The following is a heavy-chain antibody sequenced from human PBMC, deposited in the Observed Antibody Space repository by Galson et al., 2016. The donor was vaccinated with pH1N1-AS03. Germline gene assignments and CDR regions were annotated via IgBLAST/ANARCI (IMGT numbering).Heavy chain of an antibody. J-gene: IGHJ4*02. D-gene: IGHD3-10*01. Sequence: SVKVSCKASGYSFSNYAIHWLRQAPGRSPEWMGWIIAGNGNTKYSQNLQGRVTLTRDTSANTTYLELNSLRSEDTATYYCARRSPQTAMETWGQGTLVTVSA. CDR2: IIAGNGNT. V-gene: IGHV1-3*01. CDR3: ARRSPQTAMET. CDR1: GYSFSNYA.